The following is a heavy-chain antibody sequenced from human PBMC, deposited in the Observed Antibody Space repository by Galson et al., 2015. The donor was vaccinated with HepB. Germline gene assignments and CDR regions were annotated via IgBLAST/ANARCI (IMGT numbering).Heavy chain of an antibody. CDR2: INSDGSST. D-gene: IGHD1-26*01. V-gene: IGHV3-74*01. CDR1: GFTFSSYW. J-gene: IGHJ6*03. CDR3: AKGGSWYYYYYMDV. Sequence: SLRLSCAASGFTFSSYWMHWVRQAPGKGLVWVSRINSDGSSTSYADSVKGRFTISRDNAKNTLYLQMNSLRAEDAAVYYCAKGGSWYYYYYMDVWGKGTTVIVSS.